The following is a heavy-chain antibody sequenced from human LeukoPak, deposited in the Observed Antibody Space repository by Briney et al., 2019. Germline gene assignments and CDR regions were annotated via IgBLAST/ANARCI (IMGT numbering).Heavy chain of an antibody. Sequence: SETLSLTCTVSGGSISSSSYYWGWIRQPPGKGLEWIGSIYYSGSTYYNPSLKSRVTISVDTSKNQFSLKLSSVTAADTAEYYCARDGPLNYYYGMDVWGQGTTVTVSS. CDR3: ARDGPLNYYYGMDV. CDR2: IYYSGST. V-gene: IGHV4-39*07. J-gene: IGHJ6*02. CDR1: GGSISSSSYY.